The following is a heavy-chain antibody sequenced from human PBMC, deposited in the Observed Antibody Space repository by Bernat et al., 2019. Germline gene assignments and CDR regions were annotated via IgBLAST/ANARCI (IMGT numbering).Heavy chain of an antibody. Sequence: EVQLLESGGGLVQPGGSLRLSCAASGFTFSSYAMSWVRQAPGKGLEWVSAISGSGGDTYYPGSVKGRFTISRENAKNSLYLQMNSLRAGDTAVYYCVAVAGTSFDYWGQGTLVTVSS. CDR1: GFTFSSYA. CDR3: VAVAGTSFDY. J-gene: IGHJ4*02. V-gene: IGHV3-23*01. CDR2: ISGSGGDT. D-gene: IGHD6-19*01.